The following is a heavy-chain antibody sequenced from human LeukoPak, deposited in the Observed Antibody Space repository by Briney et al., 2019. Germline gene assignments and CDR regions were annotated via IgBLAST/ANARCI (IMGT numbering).Heavy chain of an antibody. CDR3: ARVPAHDYTTNWFDP. V-gene: IGHV4-30-4*01. CDR2: IYYSGST. D-gene: IGHD4-4*01. Sequence: SETLSLTCTVSGGSISSGDYYWSWIRQPPGKGLEWIGYIYYSGSTYYNPSLKSRVTISVDTSKNQFSLKLSSVTAADTAVYYCARVPAHDYTTNWFDPWGQGTLVTVSS. CDR1: GGSISSGDYY. J-gene: IGHJ5*02.